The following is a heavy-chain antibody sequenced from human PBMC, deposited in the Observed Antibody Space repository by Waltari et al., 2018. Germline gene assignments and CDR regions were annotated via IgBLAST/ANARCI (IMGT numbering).Heavy chain of an antibody. CDR1: GFTFSSYG. V-gene: IGHV3-33*01. J-gene: IGHJ3*02. D-gene: IGHD3-22*01. CDR3: ARDYYDSSGYYNSRAFDI. Sequence: QVQLVESGGGVVQPGRSLRLSCAASGFTFSSYGMHWVRPAPGKGLEWVAVIWYDGSNKYYADSVKGRFTISRDNSKNTLYLQMNSLRAEDTAVYYCARDYYDSSGYYNSRAFDIWGQGTMVTVSS. CDR2: IWYDGSNK.